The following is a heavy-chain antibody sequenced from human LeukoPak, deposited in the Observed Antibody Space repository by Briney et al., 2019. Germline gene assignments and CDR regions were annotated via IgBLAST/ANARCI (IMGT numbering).Heavy chain of an antibody. D-gene: IGHD7-27*01. CDR1: GYRFTNYS. Sequence: GESLKISCKGSGYRFTNYSSGGVRQIPGKGLEWVGTIYPGDSDTRYSPSFQAQVTISADKSISTAYLQWNSLKASDTAMYYCARRQTGDWGGFDYWGQGTLVTVSS. CDR3: ARRQTGDWGGFDY. CDR2: IYPGDSDT. J-gene: IGHJ4*02. V-gene: IGHV5-51*01.